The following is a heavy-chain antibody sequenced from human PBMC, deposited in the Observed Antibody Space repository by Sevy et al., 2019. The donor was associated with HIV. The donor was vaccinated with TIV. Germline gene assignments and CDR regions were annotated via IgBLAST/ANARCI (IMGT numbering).Heavy chain of an antibody. CDR1: GFTFNNYA. D-gene: IGHD2-21*02. CDR3: EKAKGDSQIHYYYCGIDV. CDR2: ISGGGGNT. Sequence: GGSLRLSCLASGFTFNNYAMSWVRQAPGKGLEWVSLISGGGGNTYYADSVKGRWSISRDNSKNTLYLQVNSLRAEDTDVYYCEKAKGDSQIHYYYCGIDVWGQGATVTVSS. J-gene: IGHJ6*02. V-gene: IGHV3-23*01.